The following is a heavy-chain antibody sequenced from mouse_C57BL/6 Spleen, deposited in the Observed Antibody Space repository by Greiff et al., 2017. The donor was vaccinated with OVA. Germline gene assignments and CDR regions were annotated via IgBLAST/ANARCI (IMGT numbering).Heavy chain of an antibody. Sequence: QVQLQQSGAELVRPGTSVKVSCKASGYAFTNYLIQWVKQRPGQGLEWIGVINPGSGGTNYNEKFKGKATLTADKSSSTAYMQLSSLTSEDSAVYFWARSDYSNYVADYWGQGTSVTVSS. CDR3: ARSDYSNYVADY. CDR1: GYAFTNYL. CDR2: INPGSGGT. V-gene: IGHV1-54*01. J-gene: IGHJ4*01. D-gene: IGHD2-5*01.